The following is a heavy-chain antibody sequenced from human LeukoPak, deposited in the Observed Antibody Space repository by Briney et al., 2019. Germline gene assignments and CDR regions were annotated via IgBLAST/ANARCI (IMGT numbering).Heavy chain of an antibody. Sequence: GGSLRLACAASGFTFSIHGMNWVRQAPGKGLEWVSYIINSGGTVYYTDSVQGRFTISRDNARNSLFLQMNSLRDEDTAVYYCARVGRGVYGMDVWGQGTTVTVSS. CDR2: IINSGGTV. J-gene: IGHJ6*02. CDR1: GFTFSIHG. CDR3: ARVGRGVYGMDV. V-gene: IGHV3-48*02. D-gene: IGHD2-15*01.